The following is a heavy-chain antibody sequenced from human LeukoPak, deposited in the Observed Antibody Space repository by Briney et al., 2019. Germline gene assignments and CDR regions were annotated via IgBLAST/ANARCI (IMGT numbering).Heavy chain of an antibody. J-gene: IGHJ3*02. D-gene: IGHD3-22*01. CDR3: ARDKGARLLLNDAFDI. CDR1: GGTFSSYA. CDR2: IIPIFGTA. V-gene: IGHV1-69*01. Sequence: SVKVSCKASGGTFSSYAISWVRQAPGQGLEWMGGIIPIFGTANYAQKFQGRVTITADESTSTAYMELRSLRSDDTAVYYCARDKGARLLLNDAFDIWGQGTMVTVSS.